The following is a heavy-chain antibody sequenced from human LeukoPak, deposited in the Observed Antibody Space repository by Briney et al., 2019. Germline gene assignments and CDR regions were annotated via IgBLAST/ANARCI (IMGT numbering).Heavy chain of an antibody. CDR2: INHSGST. D-gene: IGHD6-13*01. CDR3: ARDSGSSWYTWSVGRDYFDY. V-gene: IGHV4-34*01. J-gene: IGHJ4*02. Sequence: NPSETLSLTCAVYGGSFSGYYWSWIRQPPGKGLEWIGEINHSGSTNYNPSLKSRVTISVDTSKNQFSPKLSSVTAADTAVYYCARDSGSSWYTWSVGRDYFDYWGQGTLVTVSS. CDR1: GGSFSGYY.